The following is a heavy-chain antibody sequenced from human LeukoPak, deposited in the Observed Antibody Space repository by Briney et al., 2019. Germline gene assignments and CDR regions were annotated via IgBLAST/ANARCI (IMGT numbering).Heavy chain of an antibody. CDR2: ISSSSSYI. J-gene: IGHJ4*02. V-gene: IGHV3-21*01. CDR1: GFTFSSYS. D-gene: IGHD3-3*01. CDR3: ARGRFVEWLPMAGKEFDY. Sequence: PGGSLRLSCAASGFTFSSYSMHWVRQAPGKGLEWVSSISSSSSYIYYADSVKGRFTISRDNAKNSLSLQLNSLRPEYTAVYYFARGRFVEWLPMAGKEFDYWGQGTLVTVSS.